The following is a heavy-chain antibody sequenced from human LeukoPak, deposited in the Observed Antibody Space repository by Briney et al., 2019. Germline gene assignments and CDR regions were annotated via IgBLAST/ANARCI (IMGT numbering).Heavy chain of an antibody. V-gene: IGHV1-69*13. CDR2: IIPIFGTA. CDR3: ARDEVAVAGIPDY. CDR1: GGTFSSYA. J-gene: IGHJ4*02. Sequence: GASVKVSCKASGGTFSSYAISWVRQAPGQGLEWMGGIIPIFGTANYAQKFQGRVTITADESTSTAYMELSSLRSEDTAVYYCARDEVAVAGIPDYWGQGTLVTVSS. D-gene: IGHD6-19*01.